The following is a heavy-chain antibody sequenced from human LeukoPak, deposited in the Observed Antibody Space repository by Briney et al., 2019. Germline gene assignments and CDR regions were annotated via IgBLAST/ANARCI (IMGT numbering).Heavy chain of an antibody. D-gene: IGHD7-27*01. J-gene: IGHJ4*02. CDR3: ARAITGDPRYFDC. Sequence: GGSLRLSCAASGFTFNDHYMDWVRQAPGKGLEWVARIRDRANSYTIEYAASVKGRFTISRDGSRDALYLQMNSLRTEDTAVYYCARAITGDPRYFDCWGQGTLVAVSS. CDR1: GFTFNDHY. CDR2: IRDRANSYTI. V-gene: IGHV3-72*01.